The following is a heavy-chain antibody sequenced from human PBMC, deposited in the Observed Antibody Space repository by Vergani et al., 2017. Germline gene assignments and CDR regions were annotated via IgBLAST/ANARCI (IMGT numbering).Heavy chain of an antibody. J-gene: IGHJ3*02. D-gene: IGHD3-10*01. Sequence: QVQLVQSGSELKKPGASLKVSCKASGYTFTSYAMNWVRQAPGQGLEWMGWINTNTGNPTYAQGFTGRFVFSLDTSVSTAYLQISSLKAEDTAVYYCARDLTXYYGSGSYWSAFDIWGQGTMVTVSS. V-gene: IGHV7-4-1*02. CDR2: INTNTGNP. CDR1: GYTFTSYA. CDR3: ARDLTXYYGSGSYWSAFDI.